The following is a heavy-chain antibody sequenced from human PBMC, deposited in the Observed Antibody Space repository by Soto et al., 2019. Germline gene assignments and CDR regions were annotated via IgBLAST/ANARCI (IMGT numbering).Heavy chain of an antibody. V-gene: IGHV3-7*01. D-gene: IGHD6-13*01. J-gene: IGHJ6*02. CDR1: GFTFSSYW. CDR2: IKQDGSEK. CDR3: ARDGYSSSWYRGRYYYYGMDV. Sequence: PGGSLRLSCAASGFTFSSYWMSWVRQAPGKGLEWVANIKQDGSEKYYVDSVKGRFTISRDNAKNSLYLQMSSLRAEDTAVYYCARDGYSSSWYRGRYYYYGMDVWGQGTTVTVSS.